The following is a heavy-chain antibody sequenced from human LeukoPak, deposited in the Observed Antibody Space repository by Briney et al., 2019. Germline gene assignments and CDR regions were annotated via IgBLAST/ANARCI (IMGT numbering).Heavy chain of an antibody. D-gene: IGHD6-19*01. J-gene: IGHJ5*02. CDR1: GFTFDDYA. Sequence: GGSLRLSCAASGFTFDDYAMHWVRQAPGKGLEWVAVIWYDGSNKYYADSVKGRFTISRDNSKNTLYLQMNSLRAEDTAVYYCAKGAPSGSGWYSNWFDPWGQGTLVTVSS. V-gene: IGHV3-33*06. CDR2: IWYDGSNK. CDR3: AKGAPSGSGWYSNWFDP.